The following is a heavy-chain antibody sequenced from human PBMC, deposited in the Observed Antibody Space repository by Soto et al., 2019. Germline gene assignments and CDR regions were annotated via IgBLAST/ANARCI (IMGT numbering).Heavy chain of an antibody. CDR3: ARVIREAGAFDY. CDR2: IYPDDSDA. J-gene: IGHJ4*02. Sequence: PGESLKISCKGSGYNFYTYWIGWVRQMPGKGLEWMGIIYPDDSDARYSPSFQGQVTISVDKSISTAYLQWSSLKASDSAMYYCARVIREAGAFDYWGQGTLVTVSS. D-gene: IGHD1-26*01. V-gene: IGHV5-51*01. CDR1: GYNFYTYW.